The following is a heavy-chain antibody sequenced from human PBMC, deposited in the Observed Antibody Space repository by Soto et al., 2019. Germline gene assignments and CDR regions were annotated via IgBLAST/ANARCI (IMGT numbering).Heavy chain of an antibody. D-gene: IGHD5-18*01. J-gene: IGHJ4*02. CDR3: ARSLSVDTAMVYGY. CDR1: GGSISSGGYY. CDR2: IYYSGST. Sequence: QVQLQESGPGLVKPSQTLSLTCTVSGGSISSGGYYWSWIRQHPGKGLEWIGYIYYSGSTYYNPYLKSRVTISVDTSKNQFSLKLSSVTAADTAVYDCARSLSVDTAMVYGYWGQGTPVTVSS. V-gene: IGHV4-31*03.